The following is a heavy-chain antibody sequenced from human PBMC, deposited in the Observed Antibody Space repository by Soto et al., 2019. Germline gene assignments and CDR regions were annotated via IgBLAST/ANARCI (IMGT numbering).Heavy chain of an antibody. Sequence: ASVKVSCKASGGTFSSYAISWVRQAPGQGLEWMGGIIPIFGTANYAQKFQSRVTITADESTSTAYMELSSLRSEDTAVYYCARDRQRLKSIGENAFDIWGQGTMVTVSS. CDR1: GGTFSSYA. J-gene: IGHJ3*02. CDR2: IIPIFGTA. D-gene: IGHD3-10*01. CDR3: ARDRQRLKSIGENAFDI. V-gene: IGHV1-69*13.